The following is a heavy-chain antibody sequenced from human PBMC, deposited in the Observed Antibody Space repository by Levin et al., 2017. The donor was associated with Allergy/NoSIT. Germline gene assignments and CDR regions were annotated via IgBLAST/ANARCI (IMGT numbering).Heavy chain of an antibody. CDR2: INHSGST. CDR1: GGSFSGYY. Sequence: KASETLSLTCAVYGGSFSGYYWSWIRQPPGKGLEWIGEINHSGSTNYNPSLKSRVTISVDTSKNQFSLKLSSVTAADTAVYYCARGFRDGYNIPTPEIDYWGQGTLVTVSS. V-gene: IGHV4-34*01. J-gene: IGHJ4*02. D-gene: IGHD5-24*01. CDR3: ARGFRDGYNIPTPEIDY.